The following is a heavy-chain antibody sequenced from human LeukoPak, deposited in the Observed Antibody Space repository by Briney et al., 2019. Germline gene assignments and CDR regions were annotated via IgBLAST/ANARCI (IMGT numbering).Heavy chain of an antibody. D-gene: IGHD2-2*01. CDR3: ARDSHFCSGISCDLGWFDP. J-gene: IGHJ5*02. CDR2: IYYRGST. Sequence: SETLSLTCTVSGGSVSSGLHYWNWIRQPPGKGLEWIGYIYYRGSTDYNPSLKSRVTMSVDTSKNQFSLKLRSVTAADTAVYYCARDSHFCSGISCDLGWFDPWGQGNLVTVSS. V-gene: IGHV4-61*01. CDR1: GGSVSSGLHY.